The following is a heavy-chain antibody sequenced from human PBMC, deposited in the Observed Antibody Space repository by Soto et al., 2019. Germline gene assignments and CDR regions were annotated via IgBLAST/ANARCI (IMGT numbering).Heavy chain of an antibody. CDR2: IYYSGST. D-gene: IGHD6-6*01. CDR3: ARVGIAARDAFDI. CDR1: GGSISSYY. Sequence: SETLSLTCTVSGGSISSYYWSWIRQPPGKGLEWIGYIYYSGSTNYNPTLKSRVTISVDTSKNQFSLKLSSVPAADTAVYYCARVGIAARDAFDIWGQGTMVTVSS. J-gene: IGHJ3*02. V-gene: IGHV4-59*01.